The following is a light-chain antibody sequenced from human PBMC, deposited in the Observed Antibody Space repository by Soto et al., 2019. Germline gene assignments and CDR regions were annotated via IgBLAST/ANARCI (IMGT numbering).Light chain of an antibody. V-gene: IGKV3-20*01. Sequence: FVVSMSAAIWALSPGDRATLSARGIQSGSSSYLAWYQHKPGQAPRLLIHGASSRVTGIPDRFSGSGSGTDFTLTISRLEPEDFAVYYCQQYGSSPQWTFGQGTKVDIK. CDR2: GAS. CDR3: QQYGSSPQWT. J-gene: IGKJ1*01. CDR1: QSGSSSY.